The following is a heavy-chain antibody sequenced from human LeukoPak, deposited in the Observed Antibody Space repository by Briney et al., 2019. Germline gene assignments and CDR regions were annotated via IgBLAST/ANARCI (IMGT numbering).Heavy chain of an antibody. CDR3: ARGRYYGMDV. J-gene: IGHJ6*02. CDR2: VNSDGSST. V-gene: IGHV3-74*01. Sequence: PGGSLRLSCAASGFTFTSYCMHWVRQALGKGLVWVSRVNSDGSSTTYADSVKGRFTISRDNAKNTLYLQMNSLRAEDTAVYYCARGRYYGMDVWGQGTTVTVSS. CDR1: GFTFTSYC.